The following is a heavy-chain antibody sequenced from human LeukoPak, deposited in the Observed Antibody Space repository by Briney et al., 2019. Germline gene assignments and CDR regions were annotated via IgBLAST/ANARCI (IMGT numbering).Heavy chain of an antibody. D-gene: IGHD1-7*01. Sequence: GGSLRLSCAASGFTFSNAWMSWVRQAPGKGLEWVGRIKSKTDGGTTDYAAPVKGRFTISRDDSKNTLYLQMNSLKSEDTAVYYCTTETGTTHTVDYWGQGTLVTVSS. V-gene: IGHV3-15*01. CDR2: IKSKTDGGTT. CDR3: TTETGTTHTVDY. CDR1: GFTFSNAW. J-gene: IGHJ4*02.